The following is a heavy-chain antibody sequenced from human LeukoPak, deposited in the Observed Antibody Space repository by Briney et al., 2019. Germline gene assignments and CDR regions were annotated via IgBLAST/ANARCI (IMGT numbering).Heavy chain of an antibody. CDR1: RFTFSSYE. D-gene: IGHD3-10*02. J-gene: IGHJ6*04. CDR2: IISSGSTI. CDR3: AELGITMIGGV. Sequence: PGGSLRLSCAASRFTFSSYEMNWVRQAPGKGLEWVSYIISSGSTIYYADSVKGRFTISRDNAKNSLYLQMNSLRAEDTAVYYCAELGITMIGGVWGKGTTVTISS. V-gene: IGHV3-48*03.